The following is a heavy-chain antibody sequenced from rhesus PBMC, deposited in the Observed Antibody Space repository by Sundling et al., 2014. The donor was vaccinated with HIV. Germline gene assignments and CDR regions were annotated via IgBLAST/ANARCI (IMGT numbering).Heavy chain of an antibody. J-gene: IGHJ6*01. CDR2: IYGDNVST. Sequence: QVQLQESGPAVVKPSETLSLTCAVSGDSISSSNWWTWIRQSPGKGLEWIGGIYGDNVSTYYSPSVRNRVTIAKDTSKNQFSLRLTSVTAADTAVYYCATNNWNYEAPLDFWGQGVVVTVSS. CDR1: GDSISSSNW. V-gene: IGHV4-93*01. CDR3: ATNNWNYEAPLDF. D-gene: IGHD1-26*01.